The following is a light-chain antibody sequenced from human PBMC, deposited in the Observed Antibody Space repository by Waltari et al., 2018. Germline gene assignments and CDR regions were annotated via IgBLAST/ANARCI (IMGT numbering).Light chain of an antibody. CDR2: KVS. CDR3: LQSSQWPYA. Sequence: DVVMTQSPLSLAVTLGLPASSSCWPSQRLVQSDGNIFLNWFHQRPGQSPRRLIYKVSNRESGVPDRFSGRGSGTDFTLKISRVEAEDVGIYYCLQSSQWPYAFGQGTKLEIK. J-gene: IGKJ2*01. CDR1: QRLVQSDGNIF. V-gene: IGKV2-30*02.